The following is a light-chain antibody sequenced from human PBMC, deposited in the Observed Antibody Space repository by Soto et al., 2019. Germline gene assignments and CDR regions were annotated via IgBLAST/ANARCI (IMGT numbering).Light chain of an antibody. CDR2: EVS. Sequence: QSVLTQPASVSGSPGQSIIISCTGTSSDVGYYNFVSWYQQHPGKAPKLMMYEVSNRPSGVPNRFSGSKSGNTASLTISGLQAEDEADYYCSSFTASTNIVFGTGTKVTVL. CDR3: SSFTASTNIV. J-gene: IGLJ1*01. CDR1: SSDVGYYNF. V-gene: IGLV2-14*01.